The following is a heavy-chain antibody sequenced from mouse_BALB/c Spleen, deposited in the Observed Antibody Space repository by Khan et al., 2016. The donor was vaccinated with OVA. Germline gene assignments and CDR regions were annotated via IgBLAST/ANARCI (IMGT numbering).Heavy chain of an antibody. Sequence: VKLQESGAELANPGASVKMSCKASGYTFTSYWMHWVKQRPGQGLEWIGYFNPSSGYTEYNQNFRDKATLTADKSSSTAYMQLSSLTSEDSAVYYCARDRIDYWGQGTTLTVSS. CDR3: ARDRIDY. CDR1: GYTFTSYW. CDR2: FNPSSGYT. J-gene: IGHJ2*01. V-gene: IGHV1-7*01.